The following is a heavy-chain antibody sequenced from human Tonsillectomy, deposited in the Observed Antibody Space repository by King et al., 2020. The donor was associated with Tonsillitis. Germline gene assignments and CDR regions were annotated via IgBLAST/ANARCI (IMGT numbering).Heavy chain of an antibody. CDR3: AREGAGTGGFDY. D-gene: IGHD3-10*01. V-gene: IGHV3-30-3*01. Sequence: VQLVESGGGVVQPGRSLRLSCAASGFTFSSYAMHWVRQAPGKGLEWVAVIAYDGSNEYYADPVKGRFTISRDNSKNTLYLQMNSLRAEDTAVFYCAREGAGTGGFDYWGQGTLVTVSS. CDR2: IAYDGSNE. J-gene: IGHJ4*02. CDR1: GFTFSSYA.